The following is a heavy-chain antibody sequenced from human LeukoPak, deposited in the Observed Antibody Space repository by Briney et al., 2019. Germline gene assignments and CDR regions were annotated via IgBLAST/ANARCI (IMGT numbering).Heavy chain of an antibody. V-gene: IGHV1-2*02. CDR1: GYTFTNYY. CDR2: IIPDSGGA. J-gene: IGHJ4*02. CDR3: STEDKYCSGANCGKY. D-gene: IGHD2-15*01. Sequence: ASVTVSCKTSGYTFTNYYVHWGRQAPGQGLEWMGYIIPDSGGADYDQRFQGRVTMTRDKSISTVYMELSSLRSDDTAVYYCSTEDKYCSGANCGKYWGQGTLVTVSS.